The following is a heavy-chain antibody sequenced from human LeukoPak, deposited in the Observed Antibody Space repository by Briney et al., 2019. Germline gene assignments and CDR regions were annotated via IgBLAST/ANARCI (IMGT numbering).Heavy chain of an antibody. J-gene: IGHJ4*02. CDR1: GGSISSYY. Sequence: SETLSLTRTVSGGSISSYYWSWIRQPPGKGLEWIGYIYYSGSTNYNPSLKSRVTISVDTSKNQFSLNLNSVTAADTAVYYCARDPGYSGIDYWGQGTLVTVSS. CDR2: IYYSGST. V-gene: IGHV4-59*01. D-gene: IGHD5-12*01. CDR3: ARDPGYSGIDY.